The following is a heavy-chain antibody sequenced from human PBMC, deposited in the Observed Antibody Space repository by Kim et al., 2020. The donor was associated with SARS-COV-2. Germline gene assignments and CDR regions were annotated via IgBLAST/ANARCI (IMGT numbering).Heavy chain of an antibody. Sequence: SETLSLTCSVSDASISSDNYYWGWLRQPPGQGLEWIGNMRYSGHTYFNPSLLSRLTISIDTSNNHFSLELSSVTAADTSLYYCARHIRARDAFDIWGQGTVATVAS. CDR2: MRYSGHT. V-gene: IGHV4-39*01. D-gene: IGHD2-2*02. J-gene: IGHJ3*02. CDR1: DASISSDNYY. CDR3: ARHIRARDAFDI.